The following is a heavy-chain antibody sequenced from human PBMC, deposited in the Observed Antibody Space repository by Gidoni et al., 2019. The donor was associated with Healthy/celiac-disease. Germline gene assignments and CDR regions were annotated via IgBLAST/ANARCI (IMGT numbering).Heavy chain of an antibody. J-gene: IGHJ4*02. CDR1: GFSFSSYA. V-gene: IGHV3-30-3*01. Sequence: QVQLLESGGGVVQPGWSLRLSCASSGFSFSSYAMHWVRQAPGKGLEWVAVISYDGSNKYYADSVKGRLTISRDNSKNTLYLQMNSLRAEDTAVYYCARDVVVAAGFDYWGQGTLVTVSS. CDR3: ARDVVVAAGFDY. D-gene: IGHD2-15*01. CDR2: ISYDGSNK.